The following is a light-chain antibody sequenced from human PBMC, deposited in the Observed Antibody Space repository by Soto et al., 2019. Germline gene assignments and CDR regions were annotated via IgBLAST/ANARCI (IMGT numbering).Light chain of an antibody. V-gene: IGKV3-20*01. CDR3: QQYDDWPPLT. Sequence: EIVLTQSPGTLSVSPGERATLSCRASQTVRSSSLAWYQQKPGQAPRLLIYGASGRATGIPDKFSGSGSGTDFTLTISRLEPEDFAVYYCQQYDDWPPLTFGGGTKVDLK. CDR2: GAS. CDR1: QTVRSSS. J-gene: IGKJ4*01.